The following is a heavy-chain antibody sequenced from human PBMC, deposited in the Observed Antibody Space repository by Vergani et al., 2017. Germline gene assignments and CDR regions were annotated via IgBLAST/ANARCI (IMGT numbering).Heavy chain of an antibody. V-gene: IGHV3-23*01. J-gene: IGHJ4*02. CDR1: GFTFSSYA. Sequence: EVQLLESGGGLVQPGGSLRLSCAASGFTFSSYAMSWVRQAPGKGLEWVSAISGSGGSTYYADSVKGRFTISRDTSKNTLYLQMNSLRAEDTAVYYCAKLGSGSYYSEDYWGQGPLVTVSS. D-gene: IGHD3-10*01. CDR2: ISGSGGST. CDR3: AKLGSGSYYSEDY.